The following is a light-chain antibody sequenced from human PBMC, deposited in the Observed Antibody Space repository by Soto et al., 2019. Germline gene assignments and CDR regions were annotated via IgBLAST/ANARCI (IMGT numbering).Light chain of an antibody. CDR2: KAS. CDR3: QQLNSYPLT. Sequence: AIQMTQSPSSLSASVGDRVTITCRASQGIRDDLGWYQQKPGKAPKLLIYKASTLKSGVPSRFSGSGSGTDFTLTISSLQPEDFATYYCQQLNSYPLTFGGGTKVDIK. CDR1: QGIRDD. J-gene: IGKJ4*01. V-gene: IGKV1-13*02.